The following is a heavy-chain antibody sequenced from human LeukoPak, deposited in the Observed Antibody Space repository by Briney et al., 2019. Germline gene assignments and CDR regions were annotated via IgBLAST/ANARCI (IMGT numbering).Heavy chain of an antibody. D-gene: IGHD2-2*01. J-gene: IGHJ4*02. CDR1: GGTFSSYA. CDR2: IIPIFGTA. Sequence: SVKVSCKASGGTFSSYAISWVRQAPGQGLEWMGGIIPIFGTANYAQKFQGRVTITTDESTSTAYMELSSLRSEDTAVYYCAREAVNRYHLLYFDYWGQGTLVTVSS. V-gene: IGHV1-69*05. CDR3: AREAVNRYHLLYFDY.